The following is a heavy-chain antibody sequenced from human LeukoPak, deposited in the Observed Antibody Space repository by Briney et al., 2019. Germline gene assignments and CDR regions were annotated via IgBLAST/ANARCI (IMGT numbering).Heavy chain of an antibody. D-gene: IGHD3-22*01. CDR1: GFTFDDYA. CDR2: ISWDGGST. V-gene: IGHV3-43D*03. CDR3: AKAFQDYYDSSGFFFGGPRGYYFDY. Sequence: GGSLRLSCAASGFTFDDYAMHWVRQAPGKGLEWVSLISWDGGSTYYADSVKGRFTISRDNSKNSLYLQMNSLRAEDTALYYCAKAFQDYYDSSGFFFGGPRGYYFDYWGQGTLVTVSS. J-gene: IGHJ4*02.